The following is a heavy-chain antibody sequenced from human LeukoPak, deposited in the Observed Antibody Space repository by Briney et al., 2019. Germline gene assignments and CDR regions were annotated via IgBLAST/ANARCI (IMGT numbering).Heavy chain of an antibody. D-gene: IGHD3-16*02. J-gene: IGHJ4*02. CDR2: IYTTGRT. CDR1: DGSINSYW. Sequence: SETLSLNCSVSDGSINSYWWTWIRQPAGKGLEFIGRIYTTGRTNYNPSLKSRVSMSVDTSKNKFSLELRSVTAADTAVYFCARAGYTISSYRFDYWGQGALVTVSS. CDR3: ARAGYTISSYRFDY. V-gene: IGHV4-4*07.